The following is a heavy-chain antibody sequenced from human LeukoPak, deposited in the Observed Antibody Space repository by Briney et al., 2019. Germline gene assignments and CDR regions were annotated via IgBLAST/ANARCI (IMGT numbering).Heavy chain of an antibody. D-gene: IGHD3-3*01. V-gene: IGHV3-23*01. Sequence: PGGSLRLSCAASGFTFNNYAMSWVRQAPGQGLEWVSSISDSGAGTYFADSVKGRFIISRDNSKNTLYLQMSSLRADDTAVYYCAKRQRITLFEVNTDYFDYWGQGTLVTVSS. CDR3: AKRQRITLFEVNTDYFDY. J-gene: IGHJ4*02. CDR1: GFTFNNYA. CDR2: ISDSGAGT.